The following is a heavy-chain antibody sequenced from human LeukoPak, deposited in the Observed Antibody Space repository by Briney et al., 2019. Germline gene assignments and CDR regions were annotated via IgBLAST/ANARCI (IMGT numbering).Heavy chain of an antibody. Sequence: PGGSLRLSCAASGFTFSSYAMSWVRQAPGKGLEWVSAISGSGGSTYYADSAKGRFTISRDNSKNTLYLQMNSLRAEDTAVYYCAKDLGELLPSCYDYWGQGTLVTVSS. D-gene: IGHD1-26*01. CDR1: GFTFSSYA. CDR2: ISGSGGST. CDR3: AKDLGELLPSCYDY. V-gene: IGHV3-23*01. J-gene: IGHJ4*02.